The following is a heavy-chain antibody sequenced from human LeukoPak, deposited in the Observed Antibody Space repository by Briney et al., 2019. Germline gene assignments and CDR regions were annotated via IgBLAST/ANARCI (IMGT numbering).Heavy chain of an antibody. CDR3: ARDRIVVRGVGAYYYYGMDV. J-gene: IGHJ6*02. D-gene: IGHD3-10*01. Sequence: GGSLSLSCAASGFTVSSNYMSWVRQAPGKGLERVSVIYSGGSTYYADSVKGRFTISRDNSKNTLYLQMNSLRAEDTAVYYCARDRIVVRGVGAYYYYGMDVWGQGTTVTVSS. V-gene: IGHV3-66*02. CDR1: GFTVSSNY. CDR2: IYSGGST.